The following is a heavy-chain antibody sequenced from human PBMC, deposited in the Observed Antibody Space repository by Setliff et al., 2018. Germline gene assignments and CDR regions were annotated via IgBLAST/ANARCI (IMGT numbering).Heavy chain of an antibody. V-gene: IGHV4-61*05. Sequence: PSETLSLTCTVSGDSISSRRNYWGWFRQPAGKELEWIGQIYYSGSTNYNPSLKSRVTISIDKSNNQFSLKLTSMTAADTAVYYCAKGGGRYHSDSWGQGILVTVSS. D-gene: IGHD1-1*01. CDR3: AKGGGRYHSDS. CDR2: IYYSGST. CDR1: GDSISSRRNY. J-gene: IGHJ4*02.